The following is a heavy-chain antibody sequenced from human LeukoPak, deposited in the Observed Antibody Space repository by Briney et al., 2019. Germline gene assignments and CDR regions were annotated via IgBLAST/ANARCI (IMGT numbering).Heavy chain of an antibody. V-gene: IGHV3-23*01. J-gene: IGHJ4*02. Sequence: GGSLRLSCAASGFIFGSYAMSWVRQAPGKGLEWVSGISSSGGRTYYADTVKGRFTISSDNSKNTLYLQMTSLRAEDTAVYYCANYYYDTSGYKNWGQGTLVTVSS. D-gene: IGHD3-22*01. CDR1: GFIFGSYA. CDR2: ISSSGGRT. CDR3: ANYYYDTSGYKN.